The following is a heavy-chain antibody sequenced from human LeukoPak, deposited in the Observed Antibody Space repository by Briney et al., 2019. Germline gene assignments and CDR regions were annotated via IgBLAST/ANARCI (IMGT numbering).Heavy chain of an antibody. CDR3: ARVSGSLSPPDY. CDR1: GYTFSSYA. V-gene: IGHV1-46*01. CDR2: INPSGGST. Sequence: GASVKVSCKASGYTFSSYAINWVRQAPGQGLEWMGIINPSGGSTSYAQKFQGRVTMTRDMSTSTVYMELSSLRSEDTAVYYCARVSGSLSPPDYWGQGTLVTVSS. J-gene: IGHJ4*02. D-gene: IGHD1-26*01.